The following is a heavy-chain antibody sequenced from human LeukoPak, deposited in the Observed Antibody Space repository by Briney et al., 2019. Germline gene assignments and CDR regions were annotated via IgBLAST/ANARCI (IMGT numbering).Heavy chain of an antibody. CDR1: GFNVSNNY. Sequence: GGSVRLSCAASGFNVSNNYMNWVRQAPGKGLEWVSVIFSSGPTYYADSVKGRFTISRDNAKNSLYLQMNSLRVEDTAVFYCASGSPAGDYWGQGTLVTVSS. J-gene: IGHJ4*02. D-gene: IGHD1-26*01. CDR2: IFSSGPT. V-gene: IGHV3-53*01. CDR3: ASGSPAGDY.